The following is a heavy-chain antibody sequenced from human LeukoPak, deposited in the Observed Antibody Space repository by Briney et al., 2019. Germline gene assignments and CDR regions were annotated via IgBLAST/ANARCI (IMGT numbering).Heavy chain of an antibody. J-gene: IGHJ4*02. CDR1: GYSISSGYY. V-gene: IGHV4-38-2*02. CDR3: ARVDATGSLDY. Sequence: KPSETLSLTCTVSGYSISSGYYWGWIRQPPGKGLEWIGSIYYSGSTYYNPSLKSRVTISVDTSKNQFSLKLSSVTAADTAVYYCARVDATGSLDYWGQGTLVTVSS. D-gene: IGHD4-17*01. CDR2: IYYSGST.